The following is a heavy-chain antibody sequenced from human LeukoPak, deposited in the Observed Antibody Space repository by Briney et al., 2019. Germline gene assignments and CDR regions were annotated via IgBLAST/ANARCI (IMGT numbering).Heavy chain of an antibody. Sequence: SETLSLTCTVSGGSISSYYWSWIRQPPRKGLEWIGYIYYSGSTNYNPSLRRRVTISVDTSKNQFSLKLSSVTAADTAVYYCARGWASGSYYNYWGQGTLVTVSS. J-gene: IGHJ4*02. CDR2: IYYSGST. D-gene: IGHD1-26*01. V-gene: IGHV4-59*01. CDR3: ARGWASGSYYNY. CDR1: GGSISSYY.